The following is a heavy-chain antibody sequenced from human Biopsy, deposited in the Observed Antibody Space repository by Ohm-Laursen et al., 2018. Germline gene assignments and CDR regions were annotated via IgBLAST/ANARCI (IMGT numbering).Heavy chain of an antibody. J-gene: IGHJ5*02. Sequence: ASVKVSCKASGYSFTTYDVNWVRQARGQGLEWMGWMIPNSGKTGYAQRFQGRVTLTMNTSIGTAYMELSGLRSEDTAGYYCARGSPRRVSIFEASIYWFDTWGQGTLVTVSS. CDR3: ARGSPRRVSIFEASIYWFDT. V-gene: IGHV1-8*01. CDR2: MIPNSGKT. CDR1: GYSFTTYD. D-gene: IGHD6-6*01.